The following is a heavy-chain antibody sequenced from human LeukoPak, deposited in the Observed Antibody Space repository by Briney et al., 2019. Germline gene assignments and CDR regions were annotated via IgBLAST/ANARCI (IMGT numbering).Heavy chain of an antibody. CDR3: ASVPEGISWISFDY. V-gene: IGHV7-4-1*02. J-gene: IGHJ4*02. D-gene: IGHD3-9*01. CDR2: INTNIGNP. CDR1: GYSFISNA. Sequence: ASVKVSCKASGYSFISNAITWVRQAPGQGIEWMGWINTNIGNPTYAQGFTGRFVFSLDTSVSTAYLQISSLKAEDTAVYYCASVPEGISWISFDYWGQGTLVTVSS.